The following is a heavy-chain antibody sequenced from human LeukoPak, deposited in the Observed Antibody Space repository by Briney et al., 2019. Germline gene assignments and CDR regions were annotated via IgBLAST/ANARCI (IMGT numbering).Heavy chain of an antibody. Sequence: GGSLRLSCAASGFTFSNYWMHWARQAPGKGLVWVSRIKSDGSSTDYADSVKGRFTISRDNAKSTLYLQMNSLRAEDTAVYYCARDWGYWGQGTLVTVSS. CDR2: IKSDGSST. CDR3: ARDWGY. J-gene: IGHJ4*02. D-gene: IGHD7-27*01. CDR1: GFTFSNYW. V-gene: IGHV3-74*01.